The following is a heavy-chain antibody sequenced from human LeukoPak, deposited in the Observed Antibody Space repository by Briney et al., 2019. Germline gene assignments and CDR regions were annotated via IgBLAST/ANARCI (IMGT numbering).Heavy chain of an antibody. CDR3: ARVGGRYSPLGY. D-gene: IGHD3-16*02. V-gene: IGHV3-7*01. Sequence: GGSLRLSCVASGFTFSSYWMSWVRQAPGKGLEWVANIKQDGSEKYYVDSVKGRLTISRDNDKNSLFLQMTSLRAEDTAVYYCARVGGRYSPLGYWGQGTLVTVSS. CDR1: GFTFSSYW. CDR2: IKQDGSEK. J-gene: IGHJ4*02.